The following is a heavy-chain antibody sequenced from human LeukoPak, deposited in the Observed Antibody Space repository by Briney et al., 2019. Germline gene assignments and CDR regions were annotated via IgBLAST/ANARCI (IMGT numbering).Heavy chain of an antibody. CDR2: MKYDGSEK. V-gene: IGHV3-7*01. D-gene: IGHD6-13*01. J-gene: IGHJ4*02. Sequence: GGSLRLSCSASGFTFSSYWMSWVRQAPGKGLEWVANMKYDGSEKYYVDSVKGRFTISRDNAKNSLYLQMNSLRAEDTAVYYCARDIEAAGLFLDYWGQGTLVTVSS. CDR3: ARDIEAAGLFLDY. CDR1: GFTFSSYW.